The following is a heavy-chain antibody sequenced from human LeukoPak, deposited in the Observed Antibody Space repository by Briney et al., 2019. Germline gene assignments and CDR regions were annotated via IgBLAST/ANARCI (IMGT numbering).Heavy chain of an antibody. CDR1: GFSLSTSGVG. CDR2: IYWDDDK. J-gene: IGHJ4*02. CDR3: AYREEGYNLFDY. V-gene: IGHV2-5*02. D-gene: IGHD5-24*01. Sequence: SGPTLVKPTQTLTLTCTFSGFSLSTSGVGVGWIRQPPGKALEWLALIYWDDDKRYSPSLKSRLTITKDTSKNQVVLTMTNMDPVDTATYYCAYREEGYNLFDYWGQGTLVTVSS.